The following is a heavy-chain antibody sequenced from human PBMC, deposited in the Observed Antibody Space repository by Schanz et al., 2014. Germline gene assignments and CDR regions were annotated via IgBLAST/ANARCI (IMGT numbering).Heavy chain of an antibody. CDR2: ISRDGTTS. Sequence: QVQLVESGGGLVKPGGSLRLSCAASGFIFNDYYMNWIRQAPGKGLEWLSYISRDGTTSYYADSVKGRFTISRDNAKNSLYLEMTSLRGEDTAVYYCARDGGRNFDYWGQGTLLTVSS. V-gene: IGHV3-11*01. CDR1: GFIFNDYY. J-gene: IGHJ4*02. CDR3: ARDGGRNFDY. D-gene: IGHD6-25*01.